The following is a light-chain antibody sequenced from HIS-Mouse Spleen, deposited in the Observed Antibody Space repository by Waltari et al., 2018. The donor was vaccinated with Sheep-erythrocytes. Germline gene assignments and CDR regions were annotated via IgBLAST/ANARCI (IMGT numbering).Light chain of an antibody. V-gene: IGLV2-8*01. CDR1: SRDVCGYND. CDR3: SSYAGSNNWV. Sequence: QSALTQPPSASGSPGQSVTISCTGTSRDVCGYNDVSWYQQHPGKAPKLMSYEVSKRPSGVPDRFSGSKSGNTASLTVSGLQAEDEADYYCSSYAGSNNWVFGGGTKLTVL. J-gene: IGLJ3*02. CDR2: EVS.